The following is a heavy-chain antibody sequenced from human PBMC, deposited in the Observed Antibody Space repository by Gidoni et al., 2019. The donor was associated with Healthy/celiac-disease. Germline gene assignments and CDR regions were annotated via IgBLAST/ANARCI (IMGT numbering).Heavy chain of an antibody. CDR1: GFSLSTSGVG. J-gene: IGHJ3*02. D-gene: IGHD3-16*02. Sequence: QITLKASGPTLVKPTQTLTLTCTFSGFSLSTSGVGVGWIRQPPGKALEWLALIYWDDDKRYSPSLKSRLTITKDTSKNQVVLTMTNMDPVDTATYYCAHSGGMITFGGVIVPRGGAFDIWGQGTMVTVSS. V-gene: IGHV2-5*02. CDR3: AHSGGMITFGGVIVPRGGAFDI. CDR2: IYWDDDK.